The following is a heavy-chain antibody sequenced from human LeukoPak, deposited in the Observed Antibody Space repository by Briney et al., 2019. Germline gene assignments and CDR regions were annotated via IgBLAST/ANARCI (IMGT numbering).Heavy chain of an antibody. Sequence: PGGSLRLTCAASGFTFSSYGMHWVRQAPGKGLEWVGRIKSKTDGGTTDYAAPVKGRFTISSDESKNKLHLQMNSLKTEETAVYYCTRSITMVRVVIYYMDVWGKGTTVTVSS. CDR2: IKSKTDGGTT. V-gene: IGHV3-15*01. CDR1: GFTFSSYG. J-gene: IGHJ6*03. CDR3: TRSITMVRVVIYYMDV. D-gene: IGHD3-10*01.